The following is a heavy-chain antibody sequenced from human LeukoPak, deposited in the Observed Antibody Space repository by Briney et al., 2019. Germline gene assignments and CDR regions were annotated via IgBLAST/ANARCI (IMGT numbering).Heavy chain of an antibody. CDR1: GFTFSDYS. CDR2: ISFSVNTK. Sequence: GGSLRLSCAASGFTFSDYSMNWIRQAPGKGLEWVSYISFSVNTKYYGDSVKGRFTISRDNAKNSLYLHMDSLRAEDTAVYYCARGAYSSGWAYFDHWGQGTLVTVSS. J-gene: IGHJ4*02. D-gene: IGHD6-19*01. V-gene: IGHV3-48*04. CDR3: ARGAYSSGWAYFDH.